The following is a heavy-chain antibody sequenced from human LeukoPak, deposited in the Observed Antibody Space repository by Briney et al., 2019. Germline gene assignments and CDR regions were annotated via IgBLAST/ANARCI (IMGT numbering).Heavy chain of an antibody. CDR3: ARGPPEYTDGPSADITTEWNY. Sequence: SETLSLTCAVYGGSFSGYYWSWIRQPPGKGLEWIGEINHSGSTNYNPSLKSRVTISVDTSKNQFSLKLSSVTAADTAVYYCARGPPEYTDGPSADITTEWNYWGRGTLVTVSS. J-gene: IGHJ4*02. D-gene: IGHD3-3*01. CDR1: GGSFSGYY. V-gene: IGHV4-34*01. CDR2: INHSGST.